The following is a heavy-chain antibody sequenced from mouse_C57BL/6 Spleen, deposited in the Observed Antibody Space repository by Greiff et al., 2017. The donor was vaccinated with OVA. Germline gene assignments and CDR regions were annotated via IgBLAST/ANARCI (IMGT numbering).Heavy chain of an antibody. Sequence: VQLQQSVAELVRPGASVKLSCTASGFTIKNTYMHWVKQRPEQGLEWIGRIDPANGNTTYAPKFQGKATITADTSSNTAYLQLSSLTSEDTALYYCAREVLRYLDYWGQGTTLTVSS. V-gene: IGHV14-3*01. CDR2: IDPANGNT. J-gene: IGHJ2*01. CDR1: GFTIKNTY. CDR3: AREVLRYLDY.